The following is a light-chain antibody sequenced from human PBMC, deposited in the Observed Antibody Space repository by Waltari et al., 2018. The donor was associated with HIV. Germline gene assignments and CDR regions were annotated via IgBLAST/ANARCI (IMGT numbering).Light chain of an antibody. Sequence: SYELTQPPSVSVSPGQTARIPCSGDALPKQYAYWYQQKPGQAPVLGIYKDTERPSGIPERFSGSSSWTTVTLTISGVQAEDEADYYCQSADSSGTVVFGGGTKLTVL. V-gene: IGLV3-25*03. CDR1: ALPKQY. CDR3: QSADSSGTVV. J-gene: IGLJ2*01. CDR2: KDT.